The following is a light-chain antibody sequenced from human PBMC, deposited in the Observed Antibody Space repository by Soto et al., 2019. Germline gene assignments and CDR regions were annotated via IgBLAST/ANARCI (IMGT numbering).Light chain of an antibody. J-gene: IGKJ1*01. CDR2: GAS. Sequence: EIVLTQSPGTLSLSPGERATLSCRASQSVSSSYLAWYQQKPGQAPRLLIYGASSRATGLPDRFNGSGSGKDFTLTISRLEPEDFSVYYCQQYGSSPQTFGQGTKVEIK. CDR1: QSVSSSY. CDR3: QQYGSSPQT. V-gene: IGKV3-20*01.